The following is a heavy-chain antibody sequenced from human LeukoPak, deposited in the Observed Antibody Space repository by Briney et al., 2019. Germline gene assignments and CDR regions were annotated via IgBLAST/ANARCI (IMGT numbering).Heavy chain of an antibody. D-gene: IGHD3-10*02. CDR2: INSDGSNT. V-gene: IGHV3-74*01. CDR1: GFTFSSYW. Sequence: PGGSLRLSCAASGFTFSSYWMHWVRQAPGKGLVWVSRINSDGSNTGYADSVKGRFTISRDNAKNSLYLQMNSLRAEDTAVYYCAELGITMIGGVWGKGTTVTISS. CDR3: AELGITMIGGV. J-gene: IGHJ6*04.